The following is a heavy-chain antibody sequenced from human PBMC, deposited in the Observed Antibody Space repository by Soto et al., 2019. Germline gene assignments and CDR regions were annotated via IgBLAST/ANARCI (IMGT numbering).Heavy chain of an antibody. CDR1: GGSISNYF. D-gene: IGHD3-3*01. J-gene: IGHJ4*02. Sequence: SDTLSLTCTVSGGSISNYFCNCIRQPAGKGLDWIGRIDNSGSTNYNPSLKSRITMSSDTSRNQFSLKLNSVTAADTAVYYCARGGQDFWSGPFDYWGQGALVAVSS. CDR2: IDNSGST. V-gene: IGHV4-4*07. CDR3: ARGGQDFWSGPFDY.